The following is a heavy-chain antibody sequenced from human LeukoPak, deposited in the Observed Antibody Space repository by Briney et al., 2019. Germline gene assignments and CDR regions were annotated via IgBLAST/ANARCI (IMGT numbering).Heavy chain of an antibody. J-gene: IGHJ1*01. Sequence: SVKVSCKASGGTFSSYAISWVRQAPGQGLEWMGGIIPIFGTANYAQKFQGRVTITADESTSTAYMELSSLRSEDTAVYYCARDRRIAVTEGYFQHWGQGTLVTVSS. CDR3: ARDRRIAVTEGYFQH. CDR2: IIPIFGTA. CDR1: GGTFSSYA. V-gene: IGHV1-69*13. D-gene: IGHD6-19*01.